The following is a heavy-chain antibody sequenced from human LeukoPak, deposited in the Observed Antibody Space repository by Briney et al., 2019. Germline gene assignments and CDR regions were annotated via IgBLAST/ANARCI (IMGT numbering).Heavy chain of an antibody. V-gene: IGHV3-23*01. J-gene: IGHJ1*01. D-gene: IGHD6-19*01. CDR1: GFTFSSYA. Sequence: GRSLRLSCAASGFTFSSYALTWVRQAPGKGLEWVSAASGSGGSTYYADSVKGRFTISRDNSKNTLYLQMNSLRGDDTAVYYCAKDPTVAGTAEYFQYWGQGTLVAVAS. CDR2: ASGSGGST. CDR3: AKDPTVAGTAEYFQY.